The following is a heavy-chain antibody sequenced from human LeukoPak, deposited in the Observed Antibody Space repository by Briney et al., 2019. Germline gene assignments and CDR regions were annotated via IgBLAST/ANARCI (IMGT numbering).Heavy chain of an antibody. D-gene: IGHD6-13*01. CDR1: GFTFSSYW. J-gene: IGHJ5*02. CDR3: AKAPDGTWYRNWFDP. Sequence: GGSLRLSCAASGFTFSSYWMSWVRQAPGKGLEWVANIKQDGSEKYHVDSVKGRFTISRDNAKNSLYLQMNSLRAEDTALYYCAKAPDGTWYRNWFDPWGQGTLVTVSS. V-gene: IGHV3-7*03. CDR2: IKQDGSEK.